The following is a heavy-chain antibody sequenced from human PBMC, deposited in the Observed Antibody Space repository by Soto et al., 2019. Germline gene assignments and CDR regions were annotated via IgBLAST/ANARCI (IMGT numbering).Heavy chain of an antibody. J-gene: IGHJ4*02. CDR2: IWYDGSNK. Sequence: QVQLVESGGGVVQPGRSLRLSCAASGFTFSSYGMHWVRQAPGKGLEWVAVIWYDGSNKYYADSVKGRFTISRDNSKNTLYLQMNSLRAEDTAVYYCARDAGPYNWNFLYYFDYWGQGTLVTVSS. D-gene: IGHD1-7*01. CDR1: GFTFSSYG. V-gene: IGHV3-33*01. CDR3: ARDAGPYNWNFLYYFDY.